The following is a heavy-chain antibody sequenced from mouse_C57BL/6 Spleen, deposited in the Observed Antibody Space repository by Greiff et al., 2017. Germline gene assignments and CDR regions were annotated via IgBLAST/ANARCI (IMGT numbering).Heavy chain of an antibody. V-gene: IGHV5-12*01. D-gene: IGHD1-1*01. CDR3: ARHVSPYGLDD. CDR2: ISNGGGST. CDR1: GFTFSDYY. J-gene: IGHJ2*01. Sequence: EVKLVESGGGLVQPGGSLKLSCAASGFTFSDYYMYWVRQTPEKRLEWVAYISNGGGSTSYPDTVKGRFTISRANAKNTLYLQMSRLKTEDTAVYYCARHVSPYGLDDWGQGTTLTVSS.